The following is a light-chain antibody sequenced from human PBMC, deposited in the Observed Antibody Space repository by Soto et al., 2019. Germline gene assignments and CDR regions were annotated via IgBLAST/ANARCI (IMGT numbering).Light chain of an antibody. CDR2: ENI. CDR3: CSYAGSDNWA. J-gene: IGLJ3*02. Sequence: QSALTQPASVSGSPGQSITISCTGTSSDVGSYNLVTWYQHHPGKVPKLITYENIKRPSGVSDCFSGSKSGNTASLTISGLQAEDEADYYCCSYAGSDNWAFGGGTKLTVL. CDR1: SSDVGSYNL. V-gene: IGLV2-23*01.